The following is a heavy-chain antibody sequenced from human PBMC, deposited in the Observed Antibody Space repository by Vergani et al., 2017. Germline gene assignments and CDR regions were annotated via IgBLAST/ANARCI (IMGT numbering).Heavy chain of an antibody. CDR3: ARGDWSIVVTDYGMDV. V-gene: IGHV3-30*02. J-gene: IGHJ6*02. CDR2: TRYDGSNK. Sequence: QVQLVESGGGVVQPGGSLRLSCAASGFTFSSYGMHWVRQAPGKGLEWVAFTRYDGSNKYYADSVKGRFTISRDNSKNTLYLQMNSLRAEDTAVYYCARGDWSIVVTDYGMDVWGQGTTVTVSS. CDR1: GFTFSSYG. D-gene: IGHD2-2*01.